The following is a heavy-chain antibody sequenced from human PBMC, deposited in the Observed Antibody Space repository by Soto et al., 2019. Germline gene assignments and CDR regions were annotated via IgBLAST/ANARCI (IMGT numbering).Heavy chain of an antibody. CDR2: IYSTGTT. V-gene: IGHV3-53*01. Sequence: GGSLRLSCAASGFTIGNNYMSWVRQAPGKGLEWVSLIYSTGTTKYADSVKGRFTVSRDNAKNTLYLQMNSLRAEDTAVYYCAKDGRGSGSHYNSFGYWGQGTLVTVSS. J-gene: IGHJ4*02. CDR3: AKDGRGSGSHYNSFGY. CDR1: GFTIGNNY. D-gene: IGHD3-10*01.